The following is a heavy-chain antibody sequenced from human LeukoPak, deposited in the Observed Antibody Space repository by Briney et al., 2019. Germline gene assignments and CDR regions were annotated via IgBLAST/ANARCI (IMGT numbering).Heavy chain of an antibody. CDR3: ARGNYYDSSGYYPPVYYFDY. D-gene: IGHD3-22*01. Sequence: SETLSLTCTVSGGSISSGGYYWSWIRQPPGKGLEWIGYIYYSGSTNYNPSLKSRVTISVDTSKNQFSLKLSSVTAADTAVYYCARGNYYDSSGYYPPVYYFDYWGQGTLVTVSS. V-gene: IGHV4-61*08. CDR1: GGSISSGGYY. CDR2: IYYSGST. J-gene: IGHJ4*02.